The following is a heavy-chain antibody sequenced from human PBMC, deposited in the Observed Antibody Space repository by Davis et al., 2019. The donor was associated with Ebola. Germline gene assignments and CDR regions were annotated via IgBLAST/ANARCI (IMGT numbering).Heavy chain of an antibody. J-gene: IGHJ4*02. V-gene: IGHV3-48*04. Sequence: PGGSLRLSCAASGFTFSSYSMNWVRQAPGKGLEWVSYISSSSSTIYYADSVKGRFTISRDNAKNSLYLQMNSLRAEDTAVYYCARGGSGIAAAGVDYWGQGTLVTVSS. CDR1: GFTFSSYS. CDR2: ISSSSSTI. D-gene: IGHD6-13*01. CDR3: ARGGSGIAAAGVDY.